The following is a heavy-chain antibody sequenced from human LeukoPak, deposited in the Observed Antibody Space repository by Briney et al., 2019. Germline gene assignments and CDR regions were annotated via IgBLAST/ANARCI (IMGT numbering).Heavy chain of an antibody. V-gene: IGHV3-23*01. J-gene: IGHJ4*02. CDR2: ISGSGGST. Sequence: GGTLRLSCAASGFTFSSYGMSWVRQAPGKGLEWVSAISGSGGSTYYADSVKGRFTISRDNSKDTLYLQMNSLRAEDTAVYYCAKARYSGYDFVFGRGQGTLVTVSS. D-gene: IGHD5-12*01. CDR1: GFTFSSYG. CDR3: AKARYSGYDFVFG.